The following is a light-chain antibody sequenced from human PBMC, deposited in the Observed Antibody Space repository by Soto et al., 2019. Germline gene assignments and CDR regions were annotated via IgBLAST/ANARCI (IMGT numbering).Light chain of an antibody. Sequence: QSVLTQPASVSGSPGQSITISCTGTSSDIGDNKFVSWYQQYPGRAPKVIIYEVGNRPSEVSVRFSGSKSGNTASLTVSGLRAEDEADYYCIAYTNTGARVFGTGTKVTVL. CDR2: EVG. CDR3: IAYTNTGARV. J-gene: IGLJ1*01. V-gene: IGLV2-14*01. CDR1: SSDIGDNKF.